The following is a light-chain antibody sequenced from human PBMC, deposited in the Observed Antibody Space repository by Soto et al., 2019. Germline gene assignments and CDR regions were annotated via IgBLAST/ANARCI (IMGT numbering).Light chain of an antibody. V-gene: IGKV1-5*01. Sequence: DIQMTQAPSTLPASIGDRVTITCRASQSINMYLAWYQQNPGRAPKLLLYDASGLESGVPSRFNGSGSGTEFTLTINSLQPEDFASYYCQQDKSYVYSFGQGTKLEIK. CDR1: QSINMY. CDR3: QQDKSYVYS. J-gene: IGKJ2*03. CDR2: DAS.